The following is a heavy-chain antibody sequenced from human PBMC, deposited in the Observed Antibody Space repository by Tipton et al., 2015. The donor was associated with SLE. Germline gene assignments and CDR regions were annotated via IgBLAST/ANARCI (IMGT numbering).Heavy chain of an antibody. CDR2: IWFDGSNK. J-gene: IGHJ6*02. CDR3: AKGDDYSYKADYYFYGMDA. D-gene: IGHD4-11*01. Sequence: RSLRLSCTASGFTFSSFGMHWVRQAPGKGLEWVALIWFDGSNKYYADSVKGRFTISRDNSKNTLYLQMNSLRAEDTAVYYCAKGDDYSYKADYYFYGMDAWGQGTTVTVS. CDR1: GFTFSSFG. V-gene: IGHV3-33*06.